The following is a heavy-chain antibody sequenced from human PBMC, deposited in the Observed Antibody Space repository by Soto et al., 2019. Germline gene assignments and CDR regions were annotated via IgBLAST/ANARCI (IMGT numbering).Heavy chain of an antibody. D-gene: IGHD3-10*01. CDR1: GGTFSSYT. V-gene: IGHV1-69*02. CDR3: ASLMSSGYFYGMDV. CDR2: IIPILGIA. J-gene: IGHJ6*02. Sequence: QVQLVQSGAEVKKPGSSVKVSCKASGGTFSSYTISWVRQAPGQGLEWMGRIIPILGIANYAQKFQGRVTITADKATSTGYMELSSLRSEVTAVYYCASLMSSGYFYGMDVWGQGTTVTVSS.